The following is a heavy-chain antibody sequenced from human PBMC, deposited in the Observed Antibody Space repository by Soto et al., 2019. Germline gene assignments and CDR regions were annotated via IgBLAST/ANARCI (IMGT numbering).Heavy chain of an antibody. CDR1: GFTFSSYG. D-gene: IGHD3-10*01. CDR2: ISYDGSNK. CDR3: AKDLVLLWFGELFAAPDY. Sequence: GGSLRLSCAASGFTFSSYGMHWVRQAPGKGLEWVAVISYDGSNKYYADSVKGRFTISRDNSKNTLYLQMNSLRAEDTAVYYCAKDLVLLWFGELFAAPDYWGQGTLVTVSS. J-gene: IGHJ4*02. V-gene: IGHV3-30*18.